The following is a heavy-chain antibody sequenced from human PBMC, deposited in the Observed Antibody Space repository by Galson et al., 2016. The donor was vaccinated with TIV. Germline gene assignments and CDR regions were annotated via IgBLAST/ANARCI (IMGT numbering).Heavy chain of an antibody. V-gene: IGHV3-53*01. CDR1: GFIVDDNY. J-gene: IGHJ3*01. CDR3: TRDLGRLRDY. CDR2: IYGDGRT. Sequence: SLRLSCAASGFIVDDNYMTWIRQAPGKGLEWVSVIYGDGRTYYTDSVRGRFTISRDSSKNNLYLQMNSLRAEDTAVYYCTRDLGRLRDYWGQGTMVTISS. D-gene: IGHD4-17*01.